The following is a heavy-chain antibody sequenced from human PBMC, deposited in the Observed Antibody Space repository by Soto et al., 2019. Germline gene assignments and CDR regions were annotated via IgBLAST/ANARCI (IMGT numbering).Heavy chain of an antibody. Sequence: PSETLSLTCAVSGGSISSSNWWSWVRQPPGKGLEWIGEIYHSGSTNYNPSLKSRVTISVDKSKNQFSLKLSSVTAADTAVYYCARERAMYSGSYLGNYWGQGTLVTVSS. CDR2: IYHSGST. V-gene: IGHV4-4*02. J-gene: IGHJ4*02. CDR1: GGSISSSNW. CDR3: ARERAMYSGSYLGNY. D-gene: IGHD1-26*01.